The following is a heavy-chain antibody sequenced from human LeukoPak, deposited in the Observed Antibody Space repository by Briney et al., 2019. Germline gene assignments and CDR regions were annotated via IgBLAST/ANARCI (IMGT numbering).Heavy chain of an antibody. J-gene: IGHJ4*02. Sequence: GSSVKVSCKASGGTFSSYAISWVRQAPGQGLEWMGGIIPIFGTANYAQKFQGRVTITADKSTSTAYMELSRLRSDDTAVYFCARDDYYDSNGYSAYWGQGTLVTVSS. CDR1: GGTFSSYA. CDR3: ARDDYYDSNGYSAY. V-gene: IGHV1-69*06. D-gene: IGHD3-22*01. CDR2: IIPIFGTA.